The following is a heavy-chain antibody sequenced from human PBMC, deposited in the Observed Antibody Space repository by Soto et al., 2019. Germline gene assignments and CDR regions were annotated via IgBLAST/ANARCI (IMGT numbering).Heavy chain of an antibody. Sequence: SETLSLTCPVSGGSISSYYWRWIRQPPGKGLEWIGYIYYRGSTNYNPSLKSRVTISVDTSKTQFSLKLSSVTAADTAVYFCARRYGGFFDFWGQGTLVTVSS. J-gene: IGHJ4*02. CDR1: GGSISSYY. CDR2: IYYRGST. V-gene: IGHV4-59*08. D-gene: IGHD1-1*01. CDR3: ARRYGGFFDF.